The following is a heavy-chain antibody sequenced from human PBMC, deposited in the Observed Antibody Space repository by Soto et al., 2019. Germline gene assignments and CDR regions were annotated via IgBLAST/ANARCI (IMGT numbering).Heavy chain of an antibody. V-gene: IGHV4-61*08. CDR3: ARGTSWQLPFDY. Sequence: SETLSLTCTVSGGSIDSGDYYWSWIRQPPGKGLEWIGYVYYSGTTNYNPFLKSRVALSLDKSKNQFSLKVSSVTAADTAVYYCARGTSWQLPFDYWGQGTLVTVSS. CDR2: VYYSGTT. CDR1: GGSIDSGDYY. J-gene: IGHJ4*02. D-gene: IGHD6-13*01.